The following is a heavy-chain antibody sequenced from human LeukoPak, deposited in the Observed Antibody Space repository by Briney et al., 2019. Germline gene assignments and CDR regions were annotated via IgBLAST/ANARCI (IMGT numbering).Heavy chain of an antibody. CDR2: IIPIFGTA. Sequence: SVKVSCKASGGTFSSYAISWVRQAPGQGLEWMGGIIPIFGTANYAQKFQGRVTITADESTSTAYMELSSLRSEDTAVYYCARDGRYCSGGSCSYYYYGMDVWGQGTTVTVSS. CDR3: ARDGRYCSGGSCSYYYYGMDV. J-gene: IGHJ6*02. D-gene: IGHD2-15*01. V-gene: IGHV1-69*13. CDR1: GGTFSSYA.